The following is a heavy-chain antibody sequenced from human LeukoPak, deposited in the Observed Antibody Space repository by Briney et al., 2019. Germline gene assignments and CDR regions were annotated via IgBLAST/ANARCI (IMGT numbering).Heavy chain of an antibody. Sequence: HRASVKVSCKASGYTFTSYYMHWVRQAPGQGLEWMGIINPSGGSTSYAQKFQGRVTTTRDTSTSTVYMELSSLRSEDTAVYYCATVKPWAGALNYWGQGTLVTVSS. J-gene: IGHJ4*02. D-gene: IGHD6-19*01. CDR2: INPSGGST. V-gene: IGHV1-46*01. CDR1: GYTFTSYY. CDR3: ATVKPWAGALNY.